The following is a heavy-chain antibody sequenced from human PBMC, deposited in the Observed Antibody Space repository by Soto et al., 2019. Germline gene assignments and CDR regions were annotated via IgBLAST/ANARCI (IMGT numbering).Heavy chain of an antibody. CDR1: GGSISDSTSY. D-gene: IGHD6-13*01. CDR2: IYFTGST. J-gene: IGHJ4*02. Sequence: QLQLQESGPGLVKPSETLSLTCIVSGGSISDSTSYWGWIRQPPGKGLEWIGNIYFTGSTYYNPSLKSRVTISVELSKNHFSLKRSSVTAADTAVYFCARHLPSSSSWSFASWGQVTLVTVSS. CDR3: ARHLPSSSSWSFAS. V-gene: IGHV4-39*01.